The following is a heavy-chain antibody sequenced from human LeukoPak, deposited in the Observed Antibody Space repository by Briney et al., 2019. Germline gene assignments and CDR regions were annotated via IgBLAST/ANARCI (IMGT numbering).Heavy chain of an antibody. V-gene: IGHV3-21*04. CDR1: GFTFSSYS. J-gene: IGHJ6*02. CDR2: ISSGSTYI. CDR3: TRPRNDYGDSYYYYGMDV. Sequence: KPGGSLRLSCAASGFTFSSYSMNWVRQAPGKGLEWVSYISSGSTYIYYADSVKGRFTISRDDSKNTAYLQMNSLKTEDTAVYYCTRPRNDYGDSYYYYGMDVWGQGTTVTVSS. D-gene: IGHD4-17*01.